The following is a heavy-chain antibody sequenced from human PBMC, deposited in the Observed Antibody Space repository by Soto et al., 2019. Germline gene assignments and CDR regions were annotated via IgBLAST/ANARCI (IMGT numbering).Heavy chain of an antibody. CDR2: IYYSGST. CDR1: GGSVSSGHHY. D-gene: IGHD3-9*01. CDR3: ARDHYVYDILTGYGYYYGMDV. V-gene: IGHV4-30-4*01. Sequence: PSETLSLTCTVSGGSVSSGHHYWSWIRQPPGKGLGWIGYIYYSGSTYYTPSLKSRVTISVDTSKNQFSLKLRSVTAADTAVYYCARDHYVYDILTGYGYYYGMDVWGQGTTVTVS. J-gene: IGHJ6*02.